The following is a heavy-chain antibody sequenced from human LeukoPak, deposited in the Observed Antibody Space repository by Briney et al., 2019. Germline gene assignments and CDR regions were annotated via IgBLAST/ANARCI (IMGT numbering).Heavy chain of an antibody. Sequence: GGSLRLSCAASGFTVSSNYMSWVRQAPGKGLERVSVIYSGGSTYYADSVKGRFTISRDNSKNTLYLQMNSLRAEDTAVYYCARDPTSSWETAFDIWGQGTMVTVSS. CDR3: ARDPTSSWETAFDI. V-gene: IGHV3-53*01. D-gene: IGHD1-26*01. CDR2: IYSGGST. J-gene: IGHJ3*02. CDR1: GFTVSSNY.